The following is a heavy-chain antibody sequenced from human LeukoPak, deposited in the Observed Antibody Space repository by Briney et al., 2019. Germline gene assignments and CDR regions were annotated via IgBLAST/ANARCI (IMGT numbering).Heavy chain of an antibody. Sequence: GGSLRLSCAASGFTFSSYGMHWVRQAPGKGLEWVAVISYDGSNKYYADSVKGRFTISRDNSKNTLYLQMNSLRAEDTAVYYCAKGEDTAMEEIDYWGQGTLVTVSS. CDR3: AKGEDTAMEEIDY. CDR1: GFTFSSYG. V-gene: IGHV3-30*18. CDR2: ISYDGSNK. D-gene: IGHD5-18*01. J-gene: IGHJ4*02.